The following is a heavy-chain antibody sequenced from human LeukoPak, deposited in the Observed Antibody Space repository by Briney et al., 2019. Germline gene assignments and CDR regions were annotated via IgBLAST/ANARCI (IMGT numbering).Heavy chain of an antibody. J-gene: IGHJ6*02. V-gene: IGHV3-7*03. CDR1: GFTFSSYW. CDR3: ARGGGLDV. D-gene: IGHD3-16*01. CDR2: INHNGNVI. Sequence: GGSLRLSCAASGFTFSSYWMNWARQAPGKGLEWVASINHNGNVIYYVDSVKGRFTISRDNVKNSLYLQMSNLRAEDTAVYFCARGGGLDVWGQGATVTVSS.